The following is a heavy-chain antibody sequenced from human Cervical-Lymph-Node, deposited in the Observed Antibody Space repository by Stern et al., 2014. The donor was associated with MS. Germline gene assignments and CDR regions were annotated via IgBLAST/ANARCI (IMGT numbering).Heavy chain of an antibody. J-gene: IGHJ4*02. Sequence: VQLVQSGPGLVKPSQTLSLTCTVSGGSISSGSDYWSWIRQPVGKGLEWIGRIHPSGTAYYTPSLKSRVTISTDTFRTQFSLELNSATAADTAIYYCASGYRIFDYWGQGILVTVSS. CDR3: ASGYRIFDY. V-gene: IGHV4-61*02. CDR2: IHPSGTA. D-gene: IGHD5-18*01. CDR1: GGSISSGSDY.